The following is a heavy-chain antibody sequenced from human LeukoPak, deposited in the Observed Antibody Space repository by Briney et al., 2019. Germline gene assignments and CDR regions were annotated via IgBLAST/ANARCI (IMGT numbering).Heavy chain of an antibody. D-gene: IGHD6-6*01. CDR2: ISAYNGNT. V-gene: IGHV1-18*01. CDR3: ARDHAEYSSSLIDY. Sequence: GASVKVSCKASGYTFTCYGISWVRQAPGQGLEWMGWISAYNGNTNYAQKLQGRVTMTTDTSTSTAYMELRSLRSDDTAVYYCARDHAEYSSSLIDYWGQGTLVTVSS. CDR1: GYTFTCYG. J-gene: IGHJ4*02.